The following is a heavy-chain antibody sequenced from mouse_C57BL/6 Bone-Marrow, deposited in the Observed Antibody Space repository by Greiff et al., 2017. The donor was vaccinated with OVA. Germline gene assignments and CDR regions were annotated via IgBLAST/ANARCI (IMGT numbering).Heavy chain of an antibody. Sequence: QVQLQQPGAELVRPGSSVKLSCKASGYTFTSYWMDWVKQRPGQGLEWIGNIYPSDSETHYNQKFKDKATLTVDKSSSTAYMELRSLTSEDSAVYFCAVYDGFDYWGQGTTLTVSS. J-gene: IGHJ2*01. V-gene: IGHV1-61*01. CDR3: AVYDGFDY. CDR1: GYTFTSYW. D-gene: IGHD2-3*01. CDR2: IYPSDSET.